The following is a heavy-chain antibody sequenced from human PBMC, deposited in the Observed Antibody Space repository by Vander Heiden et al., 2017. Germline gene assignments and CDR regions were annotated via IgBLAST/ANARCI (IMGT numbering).Heavy chain of an antibody. CDR2: ITGTGDST. V-gene: IGHV3-23*01. CDR1: GFTLSSYG. Sequence: EVQLLESGGGLVQPGGSLRLSCAASGFTLSSYGMSWVRQAPGKGLEWVSGITGTGDSTYYADSVKGRFTISRDDSKNTLYLEMDSLRAEDTAEYYCAKETTSGRYTSGCPDSWGLGTLVTVSS. J-gene: IGHJ5*01. CDR3: AKETTSGRYTSGCPDS. D-gene: IGHD6-19*01.